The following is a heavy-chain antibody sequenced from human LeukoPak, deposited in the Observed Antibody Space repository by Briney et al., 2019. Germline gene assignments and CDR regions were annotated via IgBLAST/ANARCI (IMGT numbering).Heavy chain of an antibody. Sequence: GSPGLSCAASGFTFSSYSMNWVPQAPGKGLEWVSYISNSSSIIYYADSVKGRFTISRDNAKNSLYLQMNSLRDEDTAVYYCARLSMAVEDYWGQRPVVPVSS. J-gene: IGHJ4*02. D-gene: IGHD6-6*01. CDR1: GFTFSSYS. V-gene: IGHV3-48*02. CDR3: ARLSMAVEDY. CDR2: ISNSSSII.